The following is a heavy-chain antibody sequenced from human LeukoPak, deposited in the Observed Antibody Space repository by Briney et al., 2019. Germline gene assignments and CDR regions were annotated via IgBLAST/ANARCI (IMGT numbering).Heavy chain of an antibody. CDR2: ISGNSGST. CDR1: GFTFSGYG. D-gene: IGHD4-17*01. J-gene: IGHJ3*02. V-gene: IGHV3-23*01. Sequence: GGSLRLSCAASGFTFSGYGMSWVRQAPGKGLEWVSTISGNSGSTYYADSVKGRFTISRDNSKNTLYLQMNSLRVEDTAVYYCARDTLLYADSPDAFDMWGQGTMVTVSS. CDR3: ARDTLLYADSPDAFDM.